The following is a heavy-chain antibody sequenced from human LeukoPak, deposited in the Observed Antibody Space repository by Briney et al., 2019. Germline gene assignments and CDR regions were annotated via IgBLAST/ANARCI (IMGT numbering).Heavy chain of an antibody. CDR2: IIPIFGTA. V-gene: IGHV1-69*06. CDR3: ARSPGFFPYYYYYMDV. CDR1: GGTFSSYA. J-gene: IGHJ6*03. Sequence: GASVKVSCKASGGTFSSYAISWVRQAPGQGLEWMGGIIPIFGTANYAQKFQGRVTITADKSTSTAYMELSSLRSEDTAVYYCARSPGFFPYYYYYMDVWGKGTTVTVSS. D-gene: IGHD3-3*01.